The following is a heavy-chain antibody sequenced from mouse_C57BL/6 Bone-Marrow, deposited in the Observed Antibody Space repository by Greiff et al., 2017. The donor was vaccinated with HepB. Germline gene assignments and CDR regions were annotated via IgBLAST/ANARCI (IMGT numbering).Heavy chain of an antibody. V-gene: IGHV3-6*01. CDR3: AREYDYDGFYAMDY. CDR1: GYSITSGYY. CDR2: ISYDGSN. D-gene: IGHD2-4*01. Sequence: EVQLVESGPGLVKPSQSLSLTCSVTGYSITSGYYWNWIRQFPGNKLEWMGYISYDGSNNYNPSLKNRISITRDTSKNQFFLKLNSVTTEDTATYYCAREYDYDGFYAMDYWGQGTSVTVSS. J-gene: IGHJ4*01.